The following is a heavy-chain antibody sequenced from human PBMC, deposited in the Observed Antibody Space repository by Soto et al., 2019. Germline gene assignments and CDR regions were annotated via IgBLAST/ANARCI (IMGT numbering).Heavy chain of an antibody. CDR2: ISAYNGNT. Sequence: GASVKVSCKASGYTFTGYGISWVRQAPGQGLEWMGWISAYNGNTNYAQKLQGRVTMTTDTSTSTAYMELRSLRSDDTAVYYCARDRRDGYNLENDYWGQGTLVTVSS. V-gene: IGHV1-18*01. CDR1: GYTFTGYG. J-gene: IGHJ4*02. D-gene: IGHD5-12*01. CDR3: ARDRRDGYNLENDY.